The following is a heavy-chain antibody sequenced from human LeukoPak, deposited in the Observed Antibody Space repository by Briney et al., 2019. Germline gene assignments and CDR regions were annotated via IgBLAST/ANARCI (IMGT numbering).Heavy chain of an antibody. D-gene: IGHD3-9*01. CDR3: ARDSGYYNSYPALFNAFDI. CDR2: ISNNGISP. V-gene: IGHV3-64*04. CDR1: GFTFSDFA. Sequence: GGSLRLSCAASGFTFSDFAMHWLRQAPGKGLEYVSTISNNGISPYYANSVKGRFTISRDNSKNTLYLQMNSLRAEDTAVYYCARDSGYYNSYPALFNAFDIWGQGTMVTVSS. J-gene: IGHJ3*02.